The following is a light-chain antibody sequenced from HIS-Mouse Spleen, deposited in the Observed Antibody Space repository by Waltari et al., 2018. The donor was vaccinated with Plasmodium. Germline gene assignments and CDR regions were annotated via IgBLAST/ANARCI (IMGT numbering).Light chain of an antibody. CDR3: GTWDSSLSAGVV. J-gene: IGLJ2*01. V-gene: IGLV1-51*01. CDR2: DKN. CDR1: SSNIGNNY. Sequence: QSVLTQPPSVSAAPGQKVTISCSGSSSNIGNNYVSWYQQLPGTAPKLLIYDKNKRPEGIPDRVSGYKSGTSATLGITGLQTGDEADYYCGTWDSSLSAGVVFGGGTKLTVL.